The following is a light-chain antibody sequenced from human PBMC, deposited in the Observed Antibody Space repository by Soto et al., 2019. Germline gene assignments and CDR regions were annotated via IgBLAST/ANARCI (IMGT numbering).Light chain of an antibody. Sequence: EVVLTQSPVTLSLSPGDTATLSCRASQSFRGLLAWYQQKPGQAPRLLIYDPYNRATGIPPRFSGSGSGTDFTLTISSLEPEDSAVYYCQQRHMWPIPFGQGTRLEIK. CDR3: QQRHMWPIP. CDR2: DPY. J-gene: IGKJ5*01. V-gene: IGKV3-11*01. CDR1: QSFRGL.